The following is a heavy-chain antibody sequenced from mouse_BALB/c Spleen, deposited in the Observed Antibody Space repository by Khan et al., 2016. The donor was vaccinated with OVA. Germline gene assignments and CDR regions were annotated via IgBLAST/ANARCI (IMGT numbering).Heavy chain of an antibody. Sequence: EVQLVESGPDLVKPGASVKMSCKASGYSFTGYYMNWVKQSHGKSLECIGRVNPNTGNTNYNQKFRGKAILLVDTSSSTAYMELRSLTSEDSAVYYCARGYDFFAYWGQGTLVTVSA. CDR2: VNPNTGNT. D-gene: IGHD2-14*01. J-gene: IGHJ3*01. CDR1: GYSFTGYY. V-gene: IGHV1-26*01. CDR3: ARGYDFFAY.